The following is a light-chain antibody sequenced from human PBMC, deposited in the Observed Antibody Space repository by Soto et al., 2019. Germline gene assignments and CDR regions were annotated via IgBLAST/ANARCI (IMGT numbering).Light chain of an antibody. J-gene: IGKJ2*01. CDR3: QQYHSAPYT. CDR1: QSVLYTSYNY. CDR2: WAS. Sequence: DIVMTQSPDSLAVSLGERATIYCKSSQSVLYTSYNYLAWYRQKPGQAPELLIYWASTRESGVPARFSGSGSGTDFTLTITNLQAEDVAVYYCQQYHSAPYTFGQGTKLEIK. V-gene: IGKV4-1*01.